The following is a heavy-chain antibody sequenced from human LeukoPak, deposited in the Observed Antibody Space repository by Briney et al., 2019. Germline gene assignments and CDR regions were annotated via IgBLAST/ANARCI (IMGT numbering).Heavy chain of an antibody. CDR1: GFTFSSYA. D-gene: IGHD3-3*01. CDR3: AKEDLYYDFWSGYYPRGPVDH. J-gene: IGHJ4*02. CDR2: ISGSGGST. Sequence: PGGSLRLSCAASGFTFSSYAMSWVRQAPGKGLEWVSAISGSGGSTYYADSVKGRFTISRDNSKNTLYLQMNSLRAEDTAVYYCAKEDLYYDFWSGYYPRGPVDHWGQGALVTVSS. V-gene: IGHV3-23*01.